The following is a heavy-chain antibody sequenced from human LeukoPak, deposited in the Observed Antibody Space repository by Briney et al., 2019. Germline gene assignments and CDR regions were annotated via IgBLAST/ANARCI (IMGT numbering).Heavy chain of an antibody. CDR1: GGSISSYY. J-gene: IGHJ4*02. D-gene: IGHD3-3*01. CDR2: IYYSGST. CDR3: ARDYDFWSGYSN. V-gene: IGHV4-59*01. Sequence: PSETLSLTCTVSGGSISSYYWSWIRQPPGKGLEWIGYIYYSGSTNYNPSLKSRVTISVDTSKNQFSLKLSSVTAADTAVYYCARDYDFWSGYSNWGQGTLVTVSS.